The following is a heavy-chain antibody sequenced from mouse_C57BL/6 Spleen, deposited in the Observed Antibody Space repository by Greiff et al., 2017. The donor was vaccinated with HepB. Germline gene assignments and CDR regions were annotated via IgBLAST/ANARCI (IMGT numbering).Heavy chain of an antibody. J-gene: IGHJ2*01. CDR3: AREEGYGNYPY. CDR1: GYAFTNYL. D-gene: IGHD2-1*01. Sequence: VQLVESGAELVRPGTSVKVSCKASGYAFTNYLIEWVKQRPGQGLEWIGVINPGSGGTNYNEKFKGKATLTADKSSSTAYMQLSSLTSEDSAVYFCAREEGYGNYPYWGQGTTLTVSS. CDR2: INPGSGGT. V-gene: IGHV1-54*01.